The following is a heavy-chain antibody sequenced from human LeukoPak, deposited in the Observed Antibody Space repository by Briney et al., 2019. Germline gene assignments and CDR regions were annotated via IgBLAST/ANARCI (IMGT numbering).Heavy chain of an antibody. Sequence: PSGTLSLTCAVSGGAISSSNWWSWVRQPPGKGLEWIGEIFHGGSTNYNPSLKSRVTISGDKSRNQFSLKLSSVTAADTAVYYCARDFYDSSGYSNFDYWGQGTLVTVSS. V-gene: IGHV4-4*02. CDR3: ARDFYDSSGYSNFDY. CDR2: IFHGGST. CDR1: GGAISSSNW. J-gene: IGHJ4*02. D-gene: IGHD3-22*01.